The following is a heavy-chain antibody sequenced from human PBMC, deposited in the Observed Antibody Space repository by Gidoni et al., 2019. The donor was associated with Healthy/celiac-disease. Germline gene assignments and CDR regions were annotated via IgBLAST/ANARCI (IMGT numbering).Heavy chain of an antibody. CDR1: GYSFSRGYY. Sequence: QVQLQESGPGLVKPSKTLSLTCAVSGYSFSRGYYWGGIRQPPGKGLEWSGSIKHSGSTYYNPSLKSRVTITVETSKNQFSLKLSAATAADTAVYYCARVLGPLTGNDAFDIWGQGTMVTVSS. D-gene: IGHD7-27*01. J-gene: IGHJ3*02. CDR3: ARVLGPLTGNDAFDI. V-gene: IGHV4-38-2*01. CDR2: IKHSGST.